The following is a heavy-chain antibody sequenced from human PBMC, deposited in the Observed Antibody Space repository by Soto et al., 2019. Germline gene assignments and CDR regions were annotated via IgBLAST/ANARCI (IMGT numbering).Heavy chain of an antibody. J-gene: IGHJ5*02. Sequence: SGPTLVNPTETLTLACTVSGFSLNNAGMVVSWLRQPPGKALEWLAHIFSNGEKSYSPSLKSRLTISKDTSKSQVVLTMTNMDPVDTATYCCARSISLPASADNWFDPWGQGTPVNVSS. CDR3: ARSISLPASADNWFDP. D-gene: IGHD2-2*01. CDR1: GFSLNNAGMV. V-gene: IGHV2-26*01. CDR2: IFSNGEK.